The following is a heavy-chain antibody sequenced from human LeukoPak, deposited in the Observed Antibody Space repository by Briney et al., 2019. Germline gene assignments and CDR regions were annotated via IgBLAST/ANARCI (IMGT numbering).Heavy chain of an antibody. V-gene: IGHV3-23*01. J-gene: IGHJ5*02. CDR1: GFTFSCYA. CDR3: AEGVHMVRGVISPWFDP. D-gene: IGHD3-10*01. CDR2: ISGSGSST. Sequence: GGSLRLSCAASGFTFSCYAMSWLRQAPGKGLEWVSAISGSGSSTYYADSVRGRFTIYRDNSKNTLYLQMNSLRAEDTVVYYCAEGVHMVRGVISPWFDPWGQGTLVTVSS.